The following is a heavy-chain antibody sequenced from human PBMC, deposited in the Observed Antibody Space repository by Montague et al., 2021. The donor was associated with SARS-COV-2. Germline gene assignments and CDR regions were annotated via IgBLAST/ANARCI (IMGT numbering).Heavy chain of an antibody. CDR1: GFSLSTSGMC. CDR2: IDWDDDK. CDR3: ARMVAVTTSFDY. J-gene: IGHJ4*02. D-gene: IGHD4-17*01. Sequence: PALMKPTQTLTLTCTFSGFSLSTSGMCVSWIRQPPGKALEWLARIDWDDDKYYSTSLKTRLTISKDTSKNQVVLTMTNMDPEDTATYYCARMVAVTTSFDYWGQGTLVTVSS. V-gene: IGHV2-70*11.